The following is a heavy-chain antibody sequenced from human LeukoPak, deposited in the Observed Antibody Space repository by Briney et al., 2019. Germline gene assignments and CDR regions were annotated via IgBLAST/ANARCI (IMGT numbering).Heavy chain of an antibody. V-gene: IGHV1-2*02. CDR2: INPNSGGT. CDR1: GYTFTSYA. Sequence: ASVKVSCKASGYTFTSYAMNWVRQAPGQGLEWMAWINPNSGGTNYAQKFQGRVTLTRDTSINTAYIELSRLRSDDTAVYYCARDQGRLGYSSSRFDPWGQGTLVTVSS. J-gene: IGHJ5*02. CDR3: ARDQGRLGYSSSRFDP. D-gene: IGHD6-13*01.